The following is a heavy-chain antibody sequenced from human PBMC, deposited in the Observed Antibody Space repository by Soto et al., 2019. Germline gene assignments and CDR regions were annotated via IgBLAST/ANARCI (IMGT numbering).Heavy chain of an antibody. J-gene: IGHJ4*02. CDR3: ARAAYYYCSGSYPTTDY. Sequence: EVQLVESGGGLVQPGGSLRLSCAASGFTFSSYSMNWVRQAPGKGLEWVSYISSSSSTIYYADSVKGRFTISRDNAKNSLYLQMNSLRAEDTAVYYCARAAYYYCSGSYPTTDYWGQGTLVTVSS. CDR2: ISSSSSTI. CDR1: GFTFSSYS. V-gene: IGHV3-48*01. D-gene: IGHD3-10*01.